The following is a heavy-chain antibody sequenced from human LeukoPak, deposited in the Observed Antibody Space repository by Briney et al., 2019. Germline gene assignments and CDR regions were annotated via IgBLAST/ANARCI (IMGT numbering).Heavy chain of an antibody. J-gene: IGHJ6*03. CDR1: GGSISSSSYY. D-gene: IGHD6-13*01. Sequence: SETLSLTCTVSGGSISSSSYYWGWIRQPPGKGLEWIGSIYYSGSTYYNPSLKSRVTISVDTSKNQFSLKLSSVTAADTAVYYCARARSSSWQLYYYYYYMDVWGKGTTVTVSS. CDR2: IYYSGST. CDR3: ARARSSSWQLYYYYYYMDV. V-gene: IGHV4-39*07.